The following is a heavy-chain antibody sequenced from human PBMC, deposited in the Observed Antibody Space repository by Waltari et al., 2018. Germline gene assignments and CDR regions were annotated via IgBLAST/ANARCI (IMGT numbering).Heavy chain of an antibody. CDR1: GYTFTSNW. D-gene: IGHD4-4*01. CDR2: IDPSDSYT. Sequence: EVQLVQSGAEVKKPGESLRISCKGSGYTFTSNWIRWVRQMPGKGLEWMGRIDPSDSYTNYRPSFQGHVTISADKSISTAYLQWSSLKASDTAMYYCARQTAYSFPDYSSPFDYWGQGTLVTVSS. V-gene: IGHV5-10-1*03. J-gene: IGHJ4*02. CDR3: ARQTAYSFPDYSSPFDY.